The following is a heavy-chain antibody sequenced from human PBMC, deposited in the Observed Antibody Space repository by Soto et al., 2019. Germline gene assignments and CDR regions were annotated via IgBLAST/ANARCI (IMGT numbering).Heavy chain of an antibody. V-gene: IGHV5-10-1*01. CDR2: IDPSDSYT. J-gene: IGHJ3*02. D-gene: IGHD1-26*01. Sequence: GESLKISCNGSGYIFTSYWISWVRQMPGKGLEWMGRIDPSDSYTNYSPSFQGHVTISADKSISTAYLQWSSLKASDTAMYYCARRIVGSTSDAFDIWGQGTMVTVSS. CDR3: ARRIVGSTSDAFDI. CDR1: GYIFTSYW.